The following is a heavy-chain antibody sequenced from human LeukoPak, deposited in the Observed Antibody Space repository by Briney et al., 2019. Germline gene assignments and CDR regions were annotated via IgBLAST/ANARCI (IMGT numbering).Heavy chain of an antibody. J-gene: IGHJ6*03. D-gene: IGHD3-9*01. Sequence: RGSLRLSCAASGFTVSSNYMSRVRQAPRGRLEWVSVIYSGGSTYYADSVKVRFTISIDNSKNTLYLQMNSLRVEDTAVYYCARASGDYDIKGSLYYYYYMDVWGKGTTVTISS. CDR2: IYSGGST. CDR1: GFTVSSNY. CDR3: ARASGDYDIKGSLYYYYYMDV. V-gene: IGHV3-66*01.